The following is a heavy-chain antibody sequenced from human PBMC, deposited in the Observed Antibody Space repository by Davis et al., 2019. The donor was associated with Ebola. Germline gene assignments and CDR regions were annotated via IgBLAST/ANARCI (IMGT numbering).Heavy chain of an antibody. CDR3: VAGGTVVRGIMVP. D-gene: IGHD3-10*01. CDR1: GSTFADYA. V-gene: IGHV3-15*07. CDR2: IQTNATGGTT. Sequence: PGGSLRSSCAAPGSTFADYAMHWFPQAPGKGLDGAAHIQTNATGGTTDYSAPVKGRFTTPRDDRKSSHYPKMNSLKTEDTAVYYFVAGGTVVRGIMVPWGQGTLVTVSS. J-gene: IGHJ5*02.